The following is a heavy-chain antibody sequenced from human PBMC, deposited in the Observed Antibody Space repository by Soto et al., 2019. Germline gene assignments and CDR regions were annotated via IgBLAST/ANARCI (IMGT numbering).Heavy chain of an antibody. Sequence: ALVKVSFKASGYTFTDYYIHWVRQAPGQGLEWMGWINPNSGGTNYAQKFQGRVTMTRDTSISTAYMELSRLISDDTAVYYCARGDVRVVASFDPWGQGALVTVSS. D-gene: IGHD2-15*01. V-gene: IGHV1-2*02. CDR1: GYTFTDYY. J-gene: IGHJ5*02. CDR2: INPNSGGT. CDR3: ARGDVRVVASFDP.